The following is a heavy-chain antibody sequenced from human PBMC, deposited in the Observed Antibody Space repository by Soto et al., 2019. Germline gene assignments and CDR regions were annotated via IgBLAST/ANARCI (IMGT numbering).Heavy chain of an antibody. J-gene: IGHJ3*02. Sequence: PGGSLRLSCAASGFTFSSYGIHWVRQAPGKGLEWVALIWFDGSDKYYADSVKGRFTISRDNSKNTLYLQMNSLRADDTAVYYCARLYCSSTSCYSVGAFDIWGQGTMVTVSS. D-gene: IGHD2-2*01. V-gene: IGHV3-33*01. CDR1: GFTFSSYG. CDR3: ARLYCSSTSCYSVGAFDI. CDR2: IWFDGSDK.